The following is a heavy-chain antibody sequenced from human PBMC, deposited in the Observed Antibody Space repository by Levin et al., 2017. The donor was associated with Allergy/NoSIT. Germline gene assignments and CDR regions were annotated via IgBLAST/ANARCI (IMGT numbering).Heavy chain of an antibody. CDR3: AKAGRASGGSSGGSEY. V-gene: IGHV3-23*01. J-gene: IGHJ4*02. D-gene: IGHD6-6*01. CDR2: ISASAGST. CDR1: GFTFISYS. Sequence: GGSLRLSCAASGFTFISYSMTCVRLAPGKGLEWVSSISASAGSTYYADSVKGRFTISRDNSKTTLYLQMNSLRAEDTAVYYCAKAGRASGGSSGGSEYWGQGTLVTVSS.